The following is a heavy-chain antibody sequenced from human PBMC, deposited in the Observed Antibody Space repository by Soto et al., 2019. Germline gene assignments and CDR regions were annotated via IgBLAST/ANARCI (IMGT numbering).Heavy chain of an antibody. CDR2: ISAYNGNT. D-gene: IGHD4-17*01. J-gene: IGHJ4*02. CDR3: ARDVGMYTVTTFDY. V-gene: IGHV1-18*01. CDR1: GYTFTSYG. Sequence: ASVKGSCKASGYTFTSYGISWVRQAPGQGLEWMGWISAYNGNTNYAQKLQGRVTMTTDTSTSTAYMELRSLRSDDTAVYYCARDVGMYTVTTFDYWGQGTLVTVSS.